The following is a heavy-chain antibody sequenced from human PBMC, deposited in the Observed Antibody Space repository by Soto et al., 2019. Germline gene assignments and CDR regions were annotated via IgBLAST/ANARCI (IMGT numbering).Heavy chain of an antibody. Sequence: HPGGSLRLSCAASGFIFSSYAMHWVRQAPGKGLEWVAVISYDGSNKYYADSVKGRFTISRDISKNTLYLQMNSLRADDTAVYNCXRGAYCGGDCYLYYFDYWGPGTLVTVSS. J-gene: IGHJ4*02. CDR2: ISYDGSNK. D-gene: IGHD2-21*02. CDR1: GFIFSSYA. V-gene: IGHV3-30-3*01. CDR3: XRGAYCGGDCYLYYFDY.